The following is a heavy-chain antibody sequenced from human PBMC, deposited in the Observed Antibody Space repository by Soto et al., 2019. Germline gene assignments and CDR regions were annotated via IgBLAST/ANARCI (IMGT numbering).Heavy chain of an antibody. V-gene: IGHV3-33*01. CDR3: ARDLTRRRGYYGMDV. CDR2: IWYDGSNK. Sequence: LRLSCAASGFTFSSYGMHWVRQAPGKGLEWVAVIWYDGSNKYYADSVKGRFTISRDNSKNTLYLQMDSLRAEDTAVYYCARDLTRRRGYYGMDVWGQGTTVTVSS. CDR1: GFTFSSYG. J-gene: IGHJ6*02.